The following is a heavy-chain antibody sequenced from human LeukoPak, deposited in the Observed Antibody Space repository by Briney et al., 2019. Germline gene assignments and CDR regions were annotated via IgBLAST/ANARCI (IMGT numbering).Heavy chain of an antibody. D-gene: IGHD2-2*02. CDR3: ARDRPGRYCSSNSCYSASPFDP. CDR2: ITPVFGAA. J-gene: IGHJ5*02. Sequence: ASVKVSCKASGGTVSRFGISWVRQAPGQGLEWMGGITPVFGAANYAQKFQGKVTITADESTGTAYMELSSLRSEDTAVYYCARDRPGRYCSSNSCYSASPFDPWGQGTLVIVSS. CDR1: GGTVSRFG. V-gene: IGHV1-69*13.